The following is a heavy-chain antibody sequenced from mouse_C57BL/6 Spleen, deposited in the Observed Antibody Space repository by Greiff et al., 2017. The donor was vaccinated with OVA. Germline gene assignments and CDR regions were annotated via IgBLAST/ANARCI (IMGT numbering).Heavy chain of an antibody. CDR1: GYTFTEYT. V-gene: IGHV1-62-2*01. D-gene: IGHD1-1*01. CDR2: FYPGSGSI. CDR3: ARHEAAYYYGSSYFDY. Sequence: QVHVKQSGAELVKPGASVKLSCKASGYTFTEYTIHWVKQRSGQGLEWTGWFYPGSGSIKYNEKFKDKATLTADKSSSTVYMELSRLTSEDSAVYFCARHEAAYYYGSSYFDYWGQGTTLTVSS. J-gene: IGHJ2*01.